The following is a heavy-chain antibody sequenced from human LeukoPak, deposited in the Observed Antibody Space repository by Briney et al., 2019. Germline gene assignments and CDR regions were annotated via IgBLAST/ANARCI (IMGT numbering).Heavy chain of an antibody. CDR2: TYYSGST. CDR3: ARDSGVLGANFDY. J-gene: IGHJ4*02. Sequence: SETLSLTCTVSGGSISTYYWSWIRQPPGKGLEWIGYTYYSGSTNFNPSLKSRVTISVDTSKNQFSLKLTSVTAADTAVYYCARDSGVLGANFDYWGQGTLVTVSS. CDR1: GGSISTYY. V-gene: IGHV4-59*01. D-gene: IGHD1-26*01.